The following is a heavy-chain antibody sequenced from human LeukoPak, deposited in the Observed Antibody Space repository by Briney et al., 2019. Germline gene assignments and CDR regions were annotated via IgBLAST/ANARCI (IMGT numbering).Heavy chain of an antibody. Sequence: GGSLRLSCAASGFTFSSYWMHWVRQAPGKGLVWVSHINSDGSSTTYADSVKGRFTISRDNAKNTLYLQMNSLRVEDTAVYYCARAGRGLRYFDWLTYDYWGQGTLVAVSS. CDR3: ARAGRGLRYFDWLTYDY. CDR1: GFTFSSYW. D-gene: IGHD3-9*01. J-gene: IGHJ4*02. V-gene: IGHV3-74*01. CDR2: INSDGSST.